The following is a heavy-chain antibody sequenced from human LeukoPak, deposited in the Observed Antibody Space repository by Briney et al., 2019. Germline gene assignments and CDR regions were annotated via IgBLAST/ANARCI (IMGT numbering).Heavy chain of an antibody. CDR3: ARDSVTVAGRDY. CDR1: GFTVSSNY. V-gene: IGHV3-53*01. J-gene: IGHJ4*02. CDR2: ICSGGST. Sequence: GGSLRLSCAASGFTVSSNYMSWVRQAPGKGLEWVSVICSGGSTYYADSVKGRFTISRDNSKNTLFLQMNSLRAEDTAVYYCARDSVTVAGRDYWGQGTLVTVSS. D-gene: IGHD6-19*01.